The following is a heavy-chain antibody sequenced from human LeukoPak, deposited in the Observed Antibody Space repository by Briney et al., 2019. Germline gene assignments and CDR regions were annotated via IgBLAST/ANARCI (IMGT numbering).Heavy chain of an antibody. Sequence: AGGSLRLSCAASGFTFSSYWMHWVRHAPGKGLVWVSLIKSDGSTRYADSVKGGFTVSRDNAKNTVSLQMNSLRAEDTGVYYCARAPSEIGGYYPEYFRHWGQGTLVIVSS. CDR2: IKSDGST. CDR3: ARAPSEIGGYYPEYFRH. V-gene: IGHV3-74*01. CDR1: GFTFSSYW. J-gene: IGHJ1*01. D-gene: IGHD3-22*01.